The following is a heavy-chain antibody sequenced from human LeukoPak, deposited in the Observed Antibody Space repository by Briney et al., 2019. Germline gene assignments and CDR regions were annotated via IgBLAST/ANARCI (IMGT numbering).Heavy chain of an antibody. CDR2: ISGSGGST. V-gene: IGHV3-23*01. CDR3: ATDLYLLSGYSREFDL. CDR1: GFTFSSYA. J-gene: IGHJ4*02. Sequence: GGSLRLSCAASGFTFSSYAMSWVRQAPGKGLEWVSAISGSGGSTYYADSVKGRFTISRDNSKNTLYLQMNSLRAEDTAVYYCATDLYLLSGYSREFDLWGQGTLVTVSS. D-gene: IGHD3-3*01.